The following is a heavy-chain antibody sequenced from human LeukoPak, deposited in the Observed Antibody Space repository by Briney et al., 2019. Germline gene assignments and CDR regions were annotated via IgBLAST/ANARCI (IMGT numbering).Heavy chain of an antibody. V-gene: IGHV1-69*05. J-gene: IGHJ5*02. CDR2: IIPIFGTA. Sequence: SVSVSCKASGGTFSSYAISWVRQAPGQGLEGMGGIIPIFGTANYAQKFQGRVTITTHESTSTAYMELSSLRSEDTAVYYCARAVSKYDFWSGYSNWFAPWGQGTLVTVSS. CDR3: ARAVSKYDFWSGYSNWFAP. CDR1: GGTFSSYA. D-gene: IGHD3-3*01.